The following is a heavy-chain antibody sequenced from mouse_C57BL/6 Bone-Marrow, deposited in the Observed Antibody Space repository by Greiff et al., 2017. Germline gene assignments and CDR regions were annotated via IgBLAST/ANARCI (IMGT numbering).Heavy chain of an antibody. CDR2: IDPSDSYT. V-gene: IGHV1-69*01. J-gene: IGHJ3*01. CDR1: GYTFTSYW. D-gene: IGHD3-1*01. CDR3: AGGLAWFAY. Sequence: QVQLQQPGAELVMPGASVKLSCKASGYTFTSYWMHWVKQRPGQGLEWIGEIDPSDSYTNYNQKFKGKSTLTVDKSSSTAYMQLSSLTSEDSAVYYCAGGLAWFAYWGQGTVVTVSA.